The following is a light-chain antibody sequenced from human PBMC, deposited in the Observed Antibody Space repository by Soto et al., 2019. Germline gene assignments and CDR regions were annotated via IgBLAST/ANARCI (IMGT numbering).Light chain of an antibody. V-gene: IGKV2-28*01. J-gene: IGKJ2*01. CDR3: MQALQTPPYT. CDR1: RSLLHSNGYNY. CDR2: LGS. Sequence: DIVMTQSPLSLPVTPGEPASISCRSSRSLLHSNGYNYLDWYLQKPGQSPQLLIYLGSNRASGVPDRFSGSGSGTDFTLKISRVEAEDVGVYYCMQALQTPPYTFGKGTKLEIK.